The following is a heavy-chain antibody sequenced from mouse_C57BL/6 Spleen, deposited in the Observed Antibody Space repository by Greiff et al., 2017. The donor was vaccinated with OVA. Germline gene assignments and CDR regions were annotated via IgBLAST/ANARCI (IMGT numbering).Heavy chain of an antibody. CDR2: IDPSDSET. Sequence: QVQLQPSWAELVRPGSSVKLSCKASGYTFTSSWMHWVKQRPIQGLEWIGNIDPSDSETHYNQKFKDKATLTVDKSSSTAYMQRSSLTSEDSAVYYCARGRDSNPWFAYWGQGTLVTVSA. V-gene: IGHV1-52*01. J-gene: IGHJ3*01. D-gene: IGHD2-5*01. CDR1: GYTFTSSW. CDR3: ARGRDSNPWFAY.